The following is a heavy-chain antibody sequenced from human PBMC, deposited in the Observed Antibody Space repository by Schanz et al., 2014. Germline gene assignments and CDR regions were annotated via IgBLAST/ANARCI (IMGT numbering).Heavy chain of an antibody. V-gene: IGHV1-18*04. CDR2: ISAYSGKT. Sequence: QVQLVQSGAEMKKPGASVRVSCKASGYTFTSSGFSWVRQAPGQGPECMAWISAYSGKTNYAQKFQGSVTVNTDTSTSTAYMELRSLRSDDTAVYYCARYLSLIDYGMDVWGQGTTVTVSS. CDR1: GYTFTSSG. CDR3: ARYLSLIDYGMDV. D-gene: IGHD2-15*01. J-gene: IGHJ6*02.